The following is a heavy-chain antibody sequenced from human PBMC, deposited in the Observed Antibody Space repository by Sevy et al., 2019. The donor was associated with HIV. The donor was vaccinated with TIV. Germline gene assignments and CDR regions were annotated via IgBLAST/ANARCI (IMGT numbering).Heavy chain of an antibody. CDR3: AKGRTGET. CDR1: GFTFSTYA. V-gene: IGHV3-23*01. Sequence: GGSLRLSCAASGFTFSTYATSWVRQAPGKGLEWVSAISSSDDNTYYADSVKGRFTISRDNSRNTLCLQMNSLRAEDTAVYYCAKGRTGETWGQGTRVTVSS. J-gene: IGHJ4*02. CDR2: ISSSDDNT. D-gene: IGHD7-27*01.